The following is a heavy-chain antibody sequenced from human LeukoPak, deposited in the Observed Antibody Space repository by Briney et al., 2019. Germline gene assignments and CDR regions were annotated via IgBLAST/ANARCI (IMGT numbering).Heavy chain of an antibody. V-gene: IGHV1-18*01. J-gene: IGHJ4*02. D-gene: IGHD3-10*01. CDR1: GYTFTSYG. Sequence: ASVKVSCKASGYTFTSYGISWVRQAPGQGLEWMGWISAYNGNTNYAQKLQGRVTMTTDTSTSTAYMELRSLRSDDTAVYYCARDAGITMVRGDIDYWGQGTLVTVSS. CDR2: ISAYNGNT. CDR3: ARDAGITMVRGDIDY.